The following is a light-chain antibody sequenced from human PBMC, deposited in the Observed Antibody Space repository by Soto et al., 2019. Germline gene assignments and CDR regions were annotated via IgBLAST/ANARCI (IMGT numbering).Light chain of an antibody. J-gene: IGLJ1*01. CDR3: SSYTTSSTVV. Sequence: SVLSQPASLFGSPGQSITIAFTGTSSDVGGYNFVSCYQQLPGKAPKLMIYEVTSRPSGVSNRFSGSKSGNTASLTISGLQPEDEAEYYCSSYTTSSTVVFGTGTKVTV. CDR2: EVT. V-gene: IGLV2-14*03. CDR1: SSDVGGYNF.